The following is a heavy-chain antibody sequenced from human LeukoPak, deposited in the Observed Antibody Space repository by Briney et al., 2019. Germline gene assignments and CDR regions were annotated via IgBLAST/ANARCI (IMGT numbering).Heavy chain of an antibody. D-gene: IGHD3-3*01. J-gene: IGHJ4*02. V-gene: IGHV3-30-3*01. CDR2: ISHHASNQ. CDR1: GFTFSNYA. Sequence: GRSLRLSCAASGFTFSNYAMHWVRQAPGKGLEWVAVISHHASNQHYADSVKGRFTISRDNSKNTLYLQMNSLRAEDTAVYYCARDPNPYYDFWSGYPTLGYWGQGTLVTVSS. CDR3: ARDPNPYYDFWSGYPTLGY.